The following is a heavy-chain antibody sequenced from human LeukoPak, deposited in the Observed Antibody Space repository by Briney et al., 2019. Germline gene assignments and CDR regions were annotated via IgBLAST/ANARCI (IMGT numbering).Heavy chain of an antibody. CDR1: GGSFSGYY. CDR3: AGRRYSTGWYVN. Sequence: SETLSLTCAVYGGSFSGYYWSWIRQPPGKGLEWIGEINHSGSTNLNPSLKSRVTISVDTSNNRFSLKLSSVTAADTAIYYCAGRRYSTGWYVNWGQGTLVTVSS. CDR2: INHSGST. D-gene: IGHD6-19*01. J-gene: IGHJ4*02. V-gene: IGHV4-34*01.